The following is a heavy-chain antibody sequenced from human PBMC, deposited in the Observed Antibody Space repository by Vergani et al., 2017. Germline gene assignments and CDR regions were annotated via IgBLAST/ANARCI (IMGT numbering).Heavy chain of an antibody. CDR3: AKDPRLKEDYYYYYMDV. V-gene: IGHV3-30*18. J-gene: IGHJ6*03. CDR1: GFTFSNYG. Sequence: VQLVESGGGLVKPGGSLRLSCAASGFTFSNYGLHWVRQAPGQGLEWVAVISHDGNKKYYVDSVKGRFTISRDNSKNTLYLYMNSLRADDTAVYYCAKDPRLKEDYYYYYMDVWGKGTMVTVSS. CDR2: ISHDGNKK.